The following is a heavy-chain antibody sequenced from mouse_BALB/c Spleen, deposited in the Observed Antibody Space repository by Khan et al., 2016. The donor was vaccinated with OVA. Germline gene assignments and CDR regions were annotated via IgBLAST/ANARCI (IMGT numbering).Heavy chain of an antibody. D-gene: IGHD2-4*01. J-gene: IGHJ1*01. CDR2: ISFGSATI. V-gene: IGHV5-17*02. CDR1: GFTFSGFG. Sequence: EVELVESGGGLVQPGGSRKLSCAASGFTFSGFGMHWVRQAPEKGLEWVAYISFGSATIYYADTVKGRFTISRDNPKNTLFLQMTSLRSEDTAIYYCSSSLITTWYLDVWGAGTTVTVSS. CDR3: SSSLITTWYLDV.